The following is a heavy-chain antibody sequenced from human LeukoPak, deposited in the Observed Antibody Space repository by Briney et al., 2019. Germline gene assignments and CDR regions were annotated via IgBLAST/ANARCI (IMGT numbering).Heavy chain of an antibody. J-gene: IGHJ4*02. Sequence: PGGSLRLSCAASGFTFSRYATHWVRQAPGKGLEWVAVISYDESNKYYADSVKGRFTISRDNSKNTLYLQMNSLRAEDTAVYYCARDSTRDGYNALGYWGQGTLVTVSS. CDR1: GFTFSRYA. D-gene: IGHD5-24*01. V-gene: IGHV3-30-3*01. CDR3: ARDSTRDGYNALGY. CDR2: ISYDESNK.